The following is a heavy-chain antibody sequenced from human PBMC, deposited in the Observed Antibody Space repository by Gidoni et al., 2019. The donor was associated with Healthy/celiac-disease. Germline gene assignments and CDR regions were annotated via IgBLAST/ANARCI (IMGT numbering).Heavy chain of an antibody. CDR1: GFTFSSYA. J-gene: IGHJ2*01. CDR3: AKDYGGYWYFDL. Sequence: EVQLLESGGGLVQPGGSLRLSCAASGFTFSSYAMSWVRQAPGKGLEWVSAISGSGGSTYYADSVKGRFTISRDNSKNTLYLQRNSLRAEDTAVYYCAKDYGGYWYFDLWGRGTLVTVSS. D-gene: IGHD4-17*01. CDR2: ISGSGGST. V-gene: IGHV3-23*01.